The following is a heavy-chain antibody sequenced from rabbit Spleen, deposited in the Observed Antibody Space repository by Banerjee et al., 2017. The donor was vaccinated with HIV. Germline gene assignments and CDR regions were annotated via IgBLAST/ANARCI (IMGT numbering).Heavy chain of an antibody. D-gene: IGHD4-1*01. Sequence: QEQPEESGGDLVKPGASLTLTCTASGFSFSTNYVICWVRQAPGKGLEWIACISANSGSTYYASWAKGRFTISKTSSTTVTLQMTSLTAADTAAYFCARDGYSRGWGIILYYFNLWGPGTLVTVS. CDR2: ISANSGST. CDR1: GFSFSTNYV. V-gene: IGHV1S45*01. J-gene: IGHJ4*01. CDR3: ARDGYSRGWGIILYYFNL.